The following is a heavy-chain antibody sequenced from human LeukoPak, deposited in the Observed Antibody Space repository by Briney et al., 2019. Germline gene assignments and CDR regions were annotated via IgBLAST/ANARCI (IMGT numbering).Heavy chain of an antibody. Sequence: QSGGSLRLSCAASGFSFSTYGMHWVRQAPGKGLEWVAVIWYDGSNKYYADSVKGRFTISRDNSKNTLYLQMNSLRAEDTAVYYCAKSRSRGFYYDSSGPLDYWGQGTLVTVSS. V-gene: IGHV3-33*06. CDR1: GFSFSTYG. CDR2: IWYDGSNK. CDR3: AKSRSRGFYYDSSGPLDY. D-gene: IGHD3-22*01. J-gene: IGHJ4*02.